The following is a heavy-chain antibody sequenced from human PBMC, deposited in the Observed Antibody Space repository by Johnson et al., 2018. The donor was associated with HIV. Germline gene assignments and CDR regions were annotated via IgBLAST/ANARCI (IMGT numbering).Heavy chain of an antibody. CDR3: ARLEELLRAFDI. CDR2: IYSDGST. J-gene: IGHJ3*02. Sequence: VQLVESGGGLVQPGGSLRLSCAASGFTVSSNYMSWVRQAPGKGLEWVSVIYSDGSTYYAASVQGRFTLTRDNSQNTLYLQMNSLRAEDTAVYYCARLEELLRAFDIWGQGTMVTVSS. V-gene: IGHV3-66*01. CDR1: GFTVSSNY. D-gene: IGHD1-26*01.